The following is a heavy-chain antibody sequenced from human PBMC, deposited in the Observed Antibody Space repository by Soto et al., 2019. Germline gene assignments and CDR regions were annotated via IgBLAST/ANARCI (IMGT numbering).Heavy chain of an antibody. CDR2: IYYTGTS. J-gene: IGHJ5*02. V-gene: IGHV4-61*01. Sequence: QVELQESGPGLVKPSETLSLTCKVSGASVSSGSYYWSWIRQPPGKGLGGIGYIYYTGTSDYNPSLKSRVTISIDTSKNQISLNLNSVTAADTAVYYCARALSTNEGWFDPWGQGRLVTVSS. CDR1: GASVSSGSYY. D-gene: IGHD2-8*01. CDR3: ARALSTNEGWFDP.